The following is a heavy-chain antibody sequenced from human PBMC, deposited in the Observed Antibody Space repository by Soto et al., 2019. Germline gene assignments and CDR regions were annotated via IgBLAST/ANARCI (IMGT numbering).Heavy chain of an antibody. Sequence: PGESLKMSCNGSGYRFTIYWIGWVLRMPGKGLEWMGIIYPGDSDTRYSPSFQGQVTISADKSISTAYLQWSSLKASDTAMYYCARFTPYSSREYYYGMDVWGQGTTVTVSS. D-gene: IGHD6-13*01. CDR3: ARFTPYSSREYYYGMDV. CDR2: IYPGDSDT. CDR1: GYRFTIYW. J-gene: IGHJ6*02. V-gene: IGHV5-51*01.